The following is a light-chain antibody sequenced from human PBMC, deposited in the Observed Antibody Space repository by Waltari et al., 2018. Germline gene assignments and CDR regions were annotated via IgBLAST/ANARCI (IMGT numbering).Light chain of an antibody. Sequence: DIQMTQSPSTLSASVGDRVTITCRASQSISTWLAWYQQKPGKAPKLLIYMASTLESGVPSRFSGSGSGTEFTLTISSLQPDDVATYCCQQYNTYPWTFGQGTKVEIK. CDR3: QQYNTYPWT. CDR1: QSISTW. J-gene: IGKJ1*01. CDR2: MAS. V-gene: IGKV1-5*03.